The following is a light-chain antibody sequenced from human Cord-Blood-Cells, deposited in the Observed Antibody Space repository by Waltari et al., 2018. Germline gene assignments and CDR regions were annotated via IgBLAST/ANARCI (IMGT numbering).Light chain of an antibody. CDR1: QSISSY. V-gene: IGKV1-39*01. CDR2: AAS. CDR3: QQSYSTPYT. J-gene: IGKJ2*01. Sequence: DIQMNQSPSSLSASVGDLVRITCRASQSISSYLNWYQQKPVKAPKLLIYAASSLQSGVPSRFSGSGSGTDFTLTISSLQPDDFATYYCQQSYSTPYTFGQGTKLEIK.